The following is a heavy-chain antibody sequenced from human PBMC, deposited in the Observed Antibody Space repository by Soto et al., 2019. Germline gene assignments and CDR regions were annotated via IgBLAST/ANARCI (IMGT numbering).Heavy chain of an antibody. D-gene: IGHD1-26*01. J-gene: IGHJ6*02. CDR3: ARDTMDAVGATASYYYYGMDV. CDR2: INPSGGST. CDR1: GYTFTSYY. Sequence: QVQLVQSGAEVKKPGASVKVSCKASGYTFTSYYMHWVRQAPGQGLEWMGIINPSGGSTSYAQKFQGRVTMTRDTSTSTVYMELSSLRSEDTAVYYCARDTMDAVGATASYYYYGMDVWGQGTTVTVSS. V-gene: IGHV1-46*03.